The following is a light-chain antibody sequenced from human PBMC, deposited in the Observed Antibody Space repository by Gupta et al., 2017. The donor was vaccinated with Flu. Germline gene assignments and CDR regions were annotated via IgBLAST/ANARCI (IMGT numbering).Light chain of an antibody. CDR1: SSDVGGYKY. V-gene: IGLV2-11*01. J-gene: IGLJ3*02. CDR3: CSYAGSHTWV. CDR2: DVN. Sequence: QSALTQPRSVSGSPGQSLSISCTGASSDVGGYKYVSWYQQHPGEAPKLMIYDVNHRPTGVPDRFSGSKSGNTASLTISGLQDEDEADYYCCSYAGSHTWVFGGGTRLTVL.